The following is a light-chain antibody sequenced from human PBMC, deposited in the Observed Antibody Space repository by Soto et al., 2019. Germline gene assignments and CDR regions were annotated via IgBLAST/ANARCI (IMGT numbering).Light chain of an antibody. CDR2: RNN. J-gene: IGLJ1*01. Sequence: QSVLTQPPSASGTPGQRVTISCSGSSSNIGSNYVYWYQQLPGTAPKLLIYRNNQRPSGVPDRFSGSKSGTSASLAISGLRSEDEADYYCSSYTDRKHLVFGTGTKLTVL. CDR3: SSYTDRKHLV. CDR1: SSNIGSNY. V-gene: IGLV1-47*01.